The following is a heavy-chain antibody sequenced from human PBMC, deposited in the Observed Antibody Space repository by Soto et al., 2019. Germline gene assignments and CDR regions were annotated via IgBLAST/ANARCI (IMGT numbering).Heavy chain of an antibody. D-gene: IGHD3-22*01. Sequence: SGKVSCKASGGTFSLYAISWLRQAPGQGLEWMGGIIPIFGTANYAQKFQGRVTITADESTSTAYMELSSLRSEDTAVYYCARTTYYYDPRPSFDILGPATMVTVS. CDR3: ARTTYYYDPRPSFDI. J-gene: IGHJ3*02. CDR1: GGTFSLYA. CDR2: IIPIFGTA. V-gene: IGHV1-69*13.